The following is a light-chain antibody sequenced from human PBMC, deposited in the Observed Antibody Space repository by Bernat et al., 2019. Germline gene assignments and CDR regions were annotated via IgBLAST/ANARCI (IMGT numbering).Light chain of an antibody. V-gene: IGKV3-20*01. Sequence: EIVLTQSPATLSLSPGERATLSCRASQSVSSYLAWYQQKPGQAPRLLIYGASSRATGIPDRFSGSGSGTDFTLTISRLEPEDFAVYCCQQYGSTPRTFGQGTKVEIK. J-gene: IGKJ1*01. CDR1: QSVSSY. CDR2: GAS. CDR3: QQYGSTPRT.